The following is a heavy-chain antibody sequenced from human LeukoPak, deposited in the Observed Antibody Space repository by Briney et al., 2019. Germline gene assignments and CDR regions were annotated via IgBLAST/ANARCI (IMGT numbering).Heavy chain of an antibody. CDR2: MKQDGSEK. D-gene: IGHD3-22*01. CDR3: ARVGGYYYDSSGYFSY. J-gene: IGHJ4*02. Sequence: GGSLRLSCAASGFTFSSYWMSWVRQAPGKGLEWVANMKQDGSEKYYVDSVKGRFTISRDNAKNSLYLQMNSLRAEDTAVYYCARVGGYYYDSSGYFSYWGQGTLVTVSS. CDR1: GFTFSSYW. V-gene: IGHV3-7*01.